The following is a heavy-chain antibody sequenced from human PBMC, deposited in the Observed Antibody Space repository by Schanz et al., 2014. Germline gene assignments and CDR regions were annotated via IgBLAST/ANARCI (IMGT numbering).Heavy chain of an antibody. Sequence: EVQLLESGGGLVRPGGSLRLSCGGSGFTFSKYWMSWVRQAPGKGLEWVANIKQDGSEKYYVDAVKGRFTISRDNAKNSMYLHMKSLRGEDTALYYCAIIGVMVAVAGTRADYWGQGTLVTVSS. CDR1: GFTFSKYW. CDR2: IKQDGSEK. D-gene: IGHD6-19*01. CDR3: AIIGVMVAVAGTRADY. J-gene: IGHJ4*02. V-gene: IGHV3-7*02.